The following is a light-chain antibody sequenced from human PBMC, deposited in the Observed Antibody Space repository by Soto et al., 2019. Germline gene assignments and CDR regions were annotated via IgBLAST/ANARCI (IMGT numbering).Light chain of an antibody. CDR2: STN. V-gene: IGLV8-61*01. CDR1: SGSVSTTYY. J-gene: IGLJ2*01. Sequence: QTVVTQEPSFSVSPGGTVTLTCGLTSGSVSTTYYPSWYQQTPGQAPRTLIYSTNIRSSGLPDRFSGSILGNKAALTITGAQADDESDYHCMLYMGGGLVVFGGGTKLTVL. CDR3: MLYMGGGLVV.